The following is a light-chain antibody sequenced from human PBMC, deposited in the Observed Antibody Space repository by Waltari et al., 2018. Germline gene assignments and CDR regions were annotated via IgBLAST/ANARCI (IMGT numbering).Light chain of an antibody. CDR1: QSISSY. J-gene: IGKJ2*01. CDR3: QQSYSTLYT. V-gene: IGKV1-39*01. CDR2: AAS. Sequence: DIQMTQSPSSLSASVGDRVTITCRASQSISSYLNWYQQKPAKAPKPLIYAASSLQSGVPSRFSGSGSGTDFNLTISSLQPEDFATYYCQQSYSTLYTCGQGTKLEIK.